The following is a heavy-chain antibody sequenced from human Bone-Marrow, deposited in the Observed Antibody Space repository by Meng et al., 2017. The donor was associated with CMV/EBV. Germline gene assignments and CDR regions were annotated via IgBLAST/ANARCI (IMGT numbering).Heavy chain of an antibody. CDR3: AREGYCSSTSCYAEVYFDY. CDR2: IYHSGST. V-gene: IGHV4-38-2*02. CDR1: GYSISSGYY. Sequence: GSLRLSCTVPGYSISSGYYWGWIRQPPGKGLEWIGSIYHSGSTYYNPSLKSRVTISVDTSKNQFSLKLSSVTAADTAVYYCAREGYCSSTSCYAEVYFDYWGQGTLVTVSS. D-gene: IGHD2-2*01. J-gene: IGHJ4*02.